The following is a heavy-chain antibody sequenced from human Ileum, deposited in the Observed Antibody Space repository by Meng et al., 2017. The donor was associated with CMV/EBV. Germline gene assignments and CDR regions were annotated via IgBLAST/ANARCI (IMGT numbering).Heavy chain of an antibody. J-gene: IGHJ4*02. CDR3: ARDPGGSYLDN. CDR2: MYYSGSP. V-gene: IGHV4-59*01. D-gene: IGHD1-26*01. Sequence: QLQLQESGPGLVKPSETLSLTCTVSGGSIINYYWRWLRQPPGKGLECIGYMYYSGSPNYNPSLKSRVTISTDTSKSQFSLKLASVTAADTAVYYCARDPGGSYLDNWGQGTLVTVSS. CDR1: GGSIINYY.